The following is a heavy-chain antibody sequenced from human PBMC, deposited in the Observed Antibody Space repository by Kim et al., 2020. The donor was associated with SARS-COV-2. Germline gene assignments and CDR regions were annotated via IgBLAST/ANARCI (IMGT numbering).Heavy chain of an antibody. V-gene: IGHV3-7*01. J-gene: IGHJ3*02. CDR3: ARDPYSGYDYPDAFDI. CDR2: IKQDGSEK. Sequence: GGSLRLSCAASGFTFSSYWMSWVRQAPGKGLEWVANIKQDGSEKYYVDSVKGRFTISRDNAKNSLYLQMNSLRAEDTAVYYCARDPYSGYDYPDAFDIWGQGTMVTVSS. D-gene: IGHD5-12*01. CDR1: GFTFSSYW.